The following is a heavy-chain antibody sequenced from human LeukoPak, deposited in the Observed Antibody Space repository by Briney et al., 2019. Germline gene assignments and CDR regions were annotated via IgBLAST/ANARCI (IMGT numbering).Heavy chain of an antibody. D-gene: IGHD2-21*02. CDR2: IYDSGTT. CDR1: GGSIRRYY. Sequence: LETLSLTCTVSGGSIRRYYWSWIRQPPGKGLEWIGYIYDSGTTKYNISLQSRVTISLDTSKNQFTLKLTSVTAADTAVYYCARGLGVVTGTLDHWGQGTLVTVSS. V-gene: IGHV4-59*01. J-gene: IGHJ4*02. CDR3: ARGLGVVTGTLDH.